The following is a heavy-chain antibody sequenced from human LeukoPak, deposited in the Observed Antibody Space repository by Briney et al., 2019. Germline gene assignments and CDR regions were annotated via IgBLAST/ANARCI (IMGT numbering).Heavy chain of an antibody. CDR1: GVTFSSFA. CDR2: INDSGDGT. CDR3: ANHPSVACTIDS. V-gene: IGHV3-23*01. J-gene: IGHJ5*01. Sequence: GGSLRLSCAASGVTFSSFAMSWVRQAPGKGLEWVARINDSGDGTYYADSVKGRFTISRDNSKNTLYLQMNTLRAEDTAVYYCANHPSVACTIDSWGQGTLVTVS. D-gene: IGHD6-19*01.